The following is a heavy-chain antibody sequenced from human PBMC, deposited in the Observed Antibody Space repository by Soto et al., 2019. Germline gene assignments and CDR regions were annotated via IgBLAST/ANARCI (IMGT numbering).Heavy chain of an antibody. CDR1: GFTFKNYA. D-gene: IGHD1-26*01. Sequence: EVQLLESGGGLVQPGGSLRLSCAASGFTFKNYAMSWVRQAPGKGLDWVSALSGSGDSTHYADSVKGRFTISRDNSKNTLNLQMNSLRAEDTAVYYCAKGPDVGSYSGDYWGQGTLVTVSS. J-gene: IGHJ4*02. V-gene: IGHV3-23*01. CDR3: AKGPDVGSYSGDY. CDR2: LSGSGDST.